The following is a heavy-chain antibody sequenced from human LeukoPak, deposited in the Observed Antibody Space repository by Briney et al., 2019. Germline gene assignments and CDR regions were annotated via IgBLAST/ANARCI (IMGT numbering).Heavy chain of an antibody. CDR1: GGSISSSSCY. CDR2: INHSGST. Sequence: SETLSRTCTVSGGSISSSSCYWSWIRHPPGKGLEWIGKINHSGSTNYNPSLKSRVTISVDTSKNQFSLKLSSVTAADTAVYYCARQMNYYDSSGYYYRKPFDYWGQGTLVTVSP. CDR3: ARQMNYYDSSGYYYRKPFDY. V-gene: IGHV4-39*01. D-gene: IGHD3-22*01. J-gene: IGHJ4*02.